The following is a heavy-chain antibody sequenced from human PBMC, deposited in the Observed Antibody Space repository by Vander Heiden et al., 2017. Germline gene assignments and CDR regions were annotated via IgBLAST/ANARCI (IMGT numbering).Heavy chain of an antibody. CDR2: ISSSSSTI. D-gene: IGHD2-2*01. J-gene: IGHJ4*02. Sequence: EVQLVESGGGLVQPGGSLRLSCAASGFSFSSSSMNWVRQAPGRGLEWISYISSSSSTIYYADSVKGRFTISRDNAKNSLYLQMNSLRDEDTAIYYCVRDRLPAAPWDYWGQGALVAVSS. V-gene: IGHV3-48*02. CDR1: GFSFSSSS. CDR3: VRDRLPAAPWDY.